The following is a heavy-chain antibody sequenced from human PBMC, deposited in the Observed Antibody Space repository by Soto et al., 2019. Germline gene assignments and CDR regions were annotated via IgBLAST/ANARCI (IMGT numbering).Heavy chain of an antibody. V-gene: IGHV3-74*01. CDR2: INSDASST. Sequence: EVQLVESGGGLVQPGGSLRLSCAASGFTFNIYWMHWVRQAPGKGLVWVSRINSDASSTNYADSVKGRFTISRDNAKNTLYLQMNSLIVEDTAVYYCARGVRSVSYPYYYYAMDVWGQGTTVTVSS. J-gene: IGHJ6*02. CDR3: ARGVRSVSYPYYYYAMDV. D-gene: IGHD1-26*01. CDR1: GFTFNIYW.